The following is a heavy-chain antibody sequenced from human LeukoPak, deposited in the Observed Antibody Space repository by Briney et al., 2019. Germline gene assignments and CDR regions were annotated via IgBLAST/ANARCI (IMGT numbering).Heavy chain of an antibody. J-gene: IGHJ4*02. Sequence: GGSLRLSCAASGFTFSSYSMNWVRQAPGKGLEWVSSISSSSSYIYYADSVKGRFTISRDNAKNSLYPQMNSLRAEDTAVYYCARGVHYYDSSGYYYDYFDYWGQGTLVTVSS. V-gene: IGHV3-21*01. CDR3: ARGVHYYDSSGYYYDYFDY. D-gene: IGHD3-22*01. CDR1: GFTFSSYS. CDR2: ISSSSSYI.